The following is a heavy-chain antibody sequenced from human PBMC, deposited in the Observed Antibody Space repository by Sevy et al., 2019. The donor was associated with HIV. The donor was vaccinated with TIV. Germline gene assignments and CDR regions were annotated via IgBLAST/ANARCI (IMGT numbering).Heavy chain of an antibody. Sequence: GGSLRLSCAASGFTFSIYAMSWVRQAPGKGLEWVSGLSGSGGSTYYADSVKGRFTISRDNSKNTLYMQMNSLRAEDTAVYYCAKDQGDYVWGTFRDYWGQGTLVTVSS. CDR3: AKDQGDYVWGTFRDY. CDR1: GFTFSIYA. V-gene: IGHV3-23*01. D-gene: IGHD3-16*02. CDR2: LSGSGGST. J-gene: IGHJ4*02.